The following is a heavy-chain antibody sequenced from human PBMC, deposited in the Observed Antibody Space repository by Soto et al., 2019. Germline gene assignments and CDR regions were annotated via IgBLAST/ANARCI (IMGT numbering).Heavy chain of an antibody. D-gene: IGHD2-15*01. CDR1: GFIFVDYA. CDR2: ISSSGGYT. J-gene: IGHJ4*02. V-gene: IGHV3-23*01. Sequence: PGGSLRLSCAASGFIFVDYAMHWVRQAPEKGLEWVSTISSSGGYTYFADSVKGRFTISRDNSKNTLYLQMNSLRAEDTAVYYCAKDKWSGGSCYSDYWGQGILVTVSS. CDR3: AKDKWSGGSCYSDY.